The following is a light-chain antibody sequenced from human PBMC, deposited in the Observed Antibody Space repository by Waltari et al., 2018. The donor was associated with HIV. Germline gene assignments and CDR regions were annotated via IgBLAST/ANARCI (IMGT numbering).Light chain of an antibody. Sequence: QSALTQPRSVSGSPGQSVTISCTGTSRAVGAYNYVSWYQHRPGEAPKIIIYDVSQRPSGVPDRFSGSKSGSTASLTISGLQAEDEADYYCCSYVYIYSYVFGTGTKVTV. V-gene: IGLV2-11*01. J-gene: IGLJ1*01. CDR1: SRAVGAYNY. CDR3: CSYVYIYSYV. CDR2: DVS.